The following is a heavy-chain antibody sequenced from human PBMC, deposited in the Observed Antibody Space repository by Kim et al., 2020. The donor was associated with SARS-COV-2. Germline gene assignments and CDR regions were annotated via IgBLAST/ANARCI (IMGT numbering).Heavy chain of an antibody. D-gene: IGHD6-13*01. CDR2: ISGSGGST. CDR1: GFTFSSYA. Sequence: GGSLRLSCAASGFTFSSYAMSWVRQAPGKGLEWVSAISGSGGSTYYADSVKGRFTISRDNSKNTLYLQMNSLRAEDTAVYYCAKDETPIPGYSSSWYRWSGYFQHWGQGTLVTVSS. J-gene: IGHJ1*01. CDR3: AKDETPIPGYSSSWYRWSGYFQH. V-gene: IGHV3-23*01.